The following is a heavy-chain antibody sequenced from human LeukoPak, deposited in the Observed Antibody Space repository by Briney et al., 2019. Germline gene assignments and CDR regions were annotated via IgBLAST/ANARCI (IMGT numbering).Heavy chain of an antibody. Sequence: RASVMVSCKASGYTFTSYYMNWVRQAPGQGLEWMGIINPSGGSTNYAQKFQGRVTMTRDTSTSTVYMELSSLRSEDTAVYYCAREDTYYDFWSGNPKLDYWGQGTLVTVSS. CDR3: AREDTYYDFWSGNPKLDY. D-gene: IGHD3-3*01. V-gene: IGHV1-46*01. J-gene: IGHJ4*02. CDR1: GYTFTSYY. CDR2: INPSGGST.